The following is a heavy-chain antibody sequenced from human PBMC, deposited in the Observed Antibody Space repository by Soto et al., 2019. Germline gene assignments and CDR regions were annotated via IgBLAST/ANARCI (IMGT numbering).Heavy chain of an antibody. CDR3: ARVARDGYNSV. CDR2: IIPILGIA. Sequence: QVQLVQSGAAVKKPGSSVKVSCKASGGTFSSYTISWVRQAPGQGLEWMGRIIPILGIANYAQKFQGRVTITADKSTSTAYMELSSLRSEDTAVYYCARVARDGYNSVWGQGTTVTVSS. V-gene: IGHV1-69*02. J-gene: IGHJ6*02. D-gene: IGHD5-12*01. CDR1: GGTFSSYT.